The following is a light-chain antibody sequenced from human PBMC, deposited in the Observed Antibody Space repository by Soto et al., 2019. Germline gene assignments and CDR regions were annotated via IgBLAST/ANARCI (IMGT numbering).Light chain of an antibody. V-gene: IGLV2-14*01. CDR2: EVS. J-gene: IGLJ1*01. CDR1: SSDVGGYNY. Sequence: TRTQPASVCGYPGQSIIISCTGTSSDVGGYNYVSWYQQHPGKAPQLMIYEVSNRPSGVSNRFSASKSGNTASLNISGLQAEDEADYYCSSYTIRSTYVFGTGTKV. CDR3: SSYTIRSTYV.